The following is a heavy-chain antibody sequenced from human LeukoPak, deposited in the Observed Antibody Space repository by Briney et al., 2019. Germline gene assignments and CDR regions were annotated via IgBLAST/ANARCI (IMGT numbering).Heavy chain of an antibody. D-gene: IGHD5-18*01. CDR3: ARQGGYSFPRYYFDY. CDR1: GFTFSSYW. J-gene: IGHJ4*02. V-gene: IGHV3-7*01. CDR2: IKQDGSEK. Sequence: GGSPRLSCAASGFTFSSYWMSWVRQAPGKGLEWVANIKQDGSEKYYVDSVKGRFTISRDNAKNSLYLQMNSLRAEDTAVYYCARQGGYSFPRYYFDYWGQGTLVTVSS.